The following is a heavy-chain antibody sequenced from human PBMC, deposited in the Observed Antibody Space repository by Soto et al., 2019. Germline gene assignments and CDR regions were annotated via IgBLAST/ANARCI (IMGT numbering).Heavy chain of an antibody. J-gene: IGHJ5*02. V-gene: IGHV5-10-1*03. Sequence: EVQLVQSGAEVKKPGESLRISCKGSGYIFTSYWISWVRQMPGKGLERMGRIAPSDSYTSYSPSFQGHVTISVDKSISTVYLQWSSLKASDTAMYDCARHEAVPYWFDPWGQGTLVTVSS. CDR2: IAPSDSYT. CDR1: GYIFTSYW. D-gene: IGHD2-2*01. CDR3: ARHEAVPYWFDP.